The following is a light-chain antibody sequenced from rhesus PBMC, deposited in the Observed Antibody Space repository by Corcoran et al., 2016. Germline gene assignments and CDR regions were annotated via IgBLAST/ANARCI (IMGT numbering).Light chain of an antibody. CDR3: QPYSSRRT. CDR2: KAS. CDR1: QGISSW. J-gene: IGKJ1*01. V-gene: IGKV1-22*01. Sequence: DIQMTQSPSSLSASVGDTVTITCRASQGISSWLAWDQKKPGKAPKLLTYKASSLPSVVPSRLSGSGSRTDVTLTSRGLQSEYFATYYCQPYSSRRTFGQWTKVEIK.